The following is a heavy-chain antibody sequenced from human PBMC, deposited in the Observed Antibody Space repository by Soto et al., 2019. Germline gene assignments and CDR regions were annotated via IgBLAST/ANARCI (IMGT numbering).Heavy chain of an antibody. V-gene: IGHV1-18*01. Sequence: GAAVKVPCKACRYTFNSYGISWVRQAPGQGLEWMGWISAYNGNTNYAQKLHGRVTMTTDTSTSTAYMELRSLRSDDTAVYYCARGSGWYGDFDYWGQGTLVTVSS. CDR2: ISAYNGNT. CDR3: ARGSGWYGDFDY. D-gene: IGHD6-19*01. CDR1: RYTFNSYG. J-gene: IGHJ4*02.